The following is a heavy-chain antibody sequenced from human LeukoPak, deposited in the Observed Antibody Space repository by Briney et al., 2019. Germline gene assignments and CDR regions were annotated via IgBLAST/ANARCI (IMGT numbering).Heavy chain of an antibody. J-gene: IGHJ6*03. CDR1: GYTFTGYY. Sequence: ASVKVSCKVSGYTFTGYYMHWVRQAPGQGLEWMGWISAYNGNAKYAQNLQGRVTMTTDTSTSTAYMELRSLRSDDTAVYYCARVGFSYDFWSGYHYYMDVWGKGTTVTVSS. V-gene: IGHV1-18*04. CDR3: ARVGFSYDFWSGYHYYMDV. D-gene: IGHD3-3*01. CDR2: ISAYNGNA.